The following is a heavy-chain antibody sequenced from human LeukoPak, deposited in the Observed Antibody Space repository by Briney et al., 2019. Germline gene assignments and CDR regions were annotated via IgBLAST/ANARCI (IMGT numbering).Heavy chain of an antibody. CDR3: ASLFDYCSSTSCAAFDI. D-gene: IGHD2-2*01. V-gene: IGHV4-39*01. Sequence: PSETLSLTCTVSGGSISSSSYYWGWIRQPPGKGLEWIGSIYYSGSTHYNPSLKSRVTISVDTSKNQFSLKLSSVTAADTAVYYCASLFDYCSSTSCAAFDIWGQGTMVTVSS. CDR2: IYYSGST. CDR1: GGSISSSSYY. J-gene: IGHJ3*02.